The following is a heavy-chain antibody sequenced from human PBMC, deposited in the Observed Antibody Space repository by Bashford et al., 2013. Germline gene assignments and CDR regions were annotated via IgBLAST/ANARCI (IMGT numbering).Heavy chain of an antibody. CDR2: IKYDGGEI. CDR3: ARDERGFCSSTTCPHWGY. V-gene: IGHV3-7*01. J-gene: IGHJ4*02. Sequence: GSLRLSCAASGFMFSDYWMSWVRQAPGKGLEWVANIKYDGGEIHYAGFVEGRFSISRDNAKNSLYLQMNSLRAEDTAVYYCARDERGFCSSTTCPHWGYWGQGTLVTVSS. D-gene: IGHD2-2*01. CDR1: GFMFSDYW.